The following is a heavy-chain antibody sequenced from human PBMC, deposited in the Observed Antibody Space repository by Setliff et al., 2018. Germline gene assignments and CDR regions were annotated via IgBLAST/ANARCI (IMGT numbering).Heavy chain of an antibody. D-gene: IGHD1-20*01. CDR3: ASGLNWLSSTEFDY. CDR1: GYSISSGYY. CDR2: IYYRGST. V-gene: IGHV4-38-2*02. Sequence: LSLTCTVSGYSISSGYYWGWIRQPPGKGLEWIGCIYYRGSTYYNPSLKSRVTISLDTSKNQFSLKLTSVTAADTAVYYCASGLNWLSSTEFDYWGQGTLVTVSS. J-gene: IGHJ4*02.